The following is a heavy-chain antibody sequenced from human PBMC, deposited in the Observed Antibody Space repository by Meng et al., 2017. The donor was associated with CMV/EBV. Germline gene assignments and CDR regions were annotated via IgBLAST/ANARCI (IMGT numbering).Heavy chain of an antibody. D-gene: IGHD3-3*01. V-gene: IGHV1-69*04. Sequence: SVKVSCKASGYTFTSYGISWVRQAPGQGLEWMGRIIPILGIANYAQKFQGRVTITADKSTSTAYMELSSLRSEDTAVYYCARDIITIFGVVKGGMDVWGQGTTVTVSS. CDR2: IIPILGIA. J-gene: IGHJ6*02. CDR1: GYTFTSYG. CDR3: ARDIITIFGVVKGGMDV.